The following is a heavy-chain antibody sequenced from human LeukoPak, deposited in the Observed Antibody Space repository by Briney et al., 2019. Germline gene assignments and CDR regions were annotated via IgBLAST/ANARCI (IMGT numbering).Heavy chain of an antibody. V-gene: IGHV3-66*02. CDR1: GFTVSGNY. J-gene: IGHJ3*02. CDR2: IYSGGST. CDR3: AREINGGSYHIDAFDI. Sequence: GGSLRLSCAASGFTVSGNYMSWVRQAPGKGLEWVSVIYSGGSTYYADSVKGRFTISRDNSKNTLYLQMNSLRTEDTAVYYCAREINGGSYHIDAFDIWGQGTMVTVSS. D-gene: IGHD1-26*01.